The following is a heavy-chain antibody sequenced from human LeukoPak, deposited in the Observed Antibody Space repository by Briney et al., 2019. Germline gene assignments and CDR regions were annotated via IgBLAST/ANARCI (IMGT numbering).Heavy chain of an antibody. Sequence: GGSLRLSCAASGFTFSDYYMSWIRQAPGKGLEWVSYISSSGSTIYYADSVKGQFTISRDNAKNSLYLQMNSLRAEDTAVYYCARVWTYSSSWFWFDPWGQGTLVTVSS. CDR1: GFTFSDYY. V-gene: IGHV3-11*01. CDR2: ISSSGSTI. D-gene: IGHD6-13*01. CDR3: ARVWTYSSSWFWFDP. J-gene: IGHJ5*02.